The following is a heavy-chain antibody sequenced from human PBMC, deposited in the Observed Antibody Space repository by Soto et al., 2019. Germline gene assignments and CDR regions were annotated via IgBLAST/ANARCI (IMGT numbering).Heavy chain of an antibody. V-gene: IGHV3-30*19. CDR3: ARWGTMGRLDI. J-gene: IGHJ4*02. D-gene: IGHD2-21*01. CDR2: TSYDGSNK. Sequence: QVQLVESGGGVVQPGTSLRLSCVGSGFTFRSFVIHWVRQAPGKGLEWVALTSYDGSNKYYDDSVKGRFTISRDNSRNTSDLQMGGLRLEDSAVYYCARWGTMGRLDIGGQGTLVSVSS. CDR1: GFTFRSFV.